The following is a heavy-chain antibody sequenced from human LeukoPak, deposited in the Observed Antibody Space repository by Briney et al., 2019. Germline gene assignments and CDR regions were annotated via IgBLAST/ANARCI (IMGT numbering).Heavy chain of an antibody. J-gene: IGHJ5*02. V-gene: IGHV1-69*13. CDR1: VGTFSSYA. CDR2: IIPIFGTA. D-gene: IGHD2-15*01. CDR3: ATTYCSGGSCYFNWFDP. Sequence: SVKVSCKASVGTFSSYAISWVRQAPGQGLEWMGGIIPIFGTANYAQKFQGRVTITADESTSTAYMELSSLRSEDTAVYYCATTYCSGGSCYFNWFDPWGQGTLVTVSS.